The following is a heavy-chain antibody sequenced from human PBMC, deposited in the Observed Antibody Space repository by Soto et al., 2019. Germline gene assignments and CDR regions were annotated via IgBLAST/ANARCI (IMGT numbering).Heavy chain of an antibody. Sequence: GGSLRLSCAASGFTFSSYGMHWVRQAPGKGLEWVAVISYDGSNKYYADSVKGRFTISRDNSKNTLYLQMNSLRAEDTAVYYCAKDFFTTGLYSYGPSDYWGQGTLVTVSS. J-gene: IGHJ4*02. V-gene: IGHV3-30*18. D-gene: IGHD5-18*01. CDR2: ISYDGSNK. CDR3: AKDFFTTGLYSYGPSDY. CDR1: GFTFSSYG.